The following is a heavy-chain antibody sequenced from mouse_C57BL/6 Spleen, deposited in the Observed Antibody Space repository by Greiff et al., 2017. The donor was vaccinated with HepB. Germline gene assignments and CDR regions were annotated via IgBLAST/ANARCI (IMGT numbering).Heavy chain of an antibody. CDR1: GFNIKDYY. CDR2: IDPEDGET. J-gene: IGHJ1*03. D-gene: IGHD1-1*01. Sequence: EVKLMESGAELVKPGASVKLSCTASGFNIKDYYMHWVKQRTEQGLEWIGRIDPEDGETKYAPKFQGKATITADASSNTAYLQLSSLTSEDTAVYYCARPSITTDWYFDVWGTGTTVTVSS. CDR3: ARPSITTDWYFDV. V-gene: IGHV14-2*01.